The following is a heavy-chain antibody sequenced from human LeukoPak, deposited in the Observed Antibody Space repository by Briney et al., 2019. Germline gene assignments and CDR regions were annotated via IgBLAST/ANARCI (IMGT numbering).Heavy chain of an antibody. D-gene: IGHD3-22*01. Sequence: PGGSLRLSCAASGFTFSSYGMHWVRQAPGKGLEWVAFIRYDGSNKYYADSVKGRFTISRDNSKNTLYLQMNSPRAEDTAVSYCAKDVSADYYDSSGYYSEYFQHWGQGALVTVSS. CDR3: AKDVSADYYDSSGYYSEYFQH. J-gene: IGHJ1*01. CDR2: IRYDGSNK. CDR1: GFTFSSYG. V-gene: IGHV3-30*02.